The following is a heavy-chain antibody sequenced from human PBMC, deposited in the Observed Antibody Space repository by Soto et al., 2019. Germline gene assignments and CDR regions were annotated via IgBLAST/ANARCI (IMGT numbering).Heavy chain of an antibody. CDR1: GFTFSSYG. J-gene: IGHJ6*02. D-gene: IGHD3-3*01. Sequence: PGGALRLSCAASGFTFSSYGMHWVRQAPGKGLEWVAVIWYDGSNKYYADSVKGRFTISRDNSKNTLYLQMNSLRAEDTAVYYCARDRDFWSGQYYYYGMDVWGQGTTVTVSS. CDR2: IWYDGSNK. CDR3: ARDRDFWSGQYYYYGMDV. V-gene: IGHV3-33*01.